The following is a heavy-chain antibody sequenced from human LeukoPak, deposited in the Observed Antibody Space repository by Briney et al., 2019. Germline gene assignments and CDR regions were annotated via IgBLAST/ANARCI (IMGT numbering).Heavy chain of an antibody. Sequence: SETLSLTCTVSGGSISSYYRSWIRQPPGKGLEWIGYIYYSGSTNYNPSLKSRVTISVDTSKNQLSLKLSSVTAADTAVYYCARLGGAQYYDFWSGYSNWFDPWGQGTLVTVSS. V-gene: IGHV4-59*08. CDR3: ARLGGAQYYDFWSGYSNWFDP. CDR2: IYYSGST. J-gene: IGHJ5*02. D-gene: IGHD3-3*01. CDR1: GGSISSYY.